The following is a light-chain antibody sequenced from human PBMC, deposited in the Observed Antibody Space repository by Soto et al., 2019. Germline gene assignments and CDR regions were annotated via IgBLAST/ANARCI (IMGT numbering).Light chain of an antibody. CDR1: QSISTY. J-gene: IGKJ1*01. V-gene: IGKV1-5*01. Sequence: IQMTQSPSTLSASVGDRVTITCRASQSISTYLAWYQQKPGKAPNLLIYDASTLKSPVPSRFSGSGSGTEFTLTISNLQPDDFATYYCQQYNSYSPRTFGQGTKVDI. CDR3: QQYNSYSPRT. CDR2: DAS.